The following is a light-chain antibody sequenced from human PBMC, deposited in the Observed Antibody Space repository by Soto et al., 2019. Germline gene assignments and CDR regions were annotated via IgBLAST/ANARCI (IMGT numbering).Light chain of an antibody. CDR1: SSDIGGYKY. CDR2: EVS. J-gene: IGLJ2*01. V-gene: IGLV2-14*01. Sequence: QSALTQPASVSGSPGQSITISCTGTSSDIGGYKYVSWYQQHPGKAPKLMIYEVSNRPSGVSTRFSGSKSGNTASLTISGLQAEDAADYYCSSHSSSSTLVIFGGGTKVTVL. CDR3: SSHSSSSTLVI.